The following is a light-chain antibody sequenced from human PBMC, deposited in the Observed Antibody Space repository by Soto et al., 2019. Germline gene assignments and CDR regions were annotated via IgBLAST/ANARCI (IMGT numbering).Light chain of an antibody. J-gene: IGLJ2*01. CDR2: RNN. CDR1: SSNIGSNY. Sequence: QSVLTQPPSASGTPGQRVTISCSGSSSNIGSNYVYWYQQLPGTAPKLLIYRNNQRPSGVPDRFSGSKSGTSASLAISGLRSEDEADYYCAAWDDSLVFGGGT. V-gene: IGLV1-47*01. CDR3: AAWDDSLV.